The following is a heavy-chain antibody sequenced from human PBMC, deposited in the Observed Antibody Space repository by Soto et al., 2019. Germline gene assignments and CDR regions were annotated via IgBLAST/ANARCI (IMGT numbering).Heavy chain of an antibody. V-gene: IGHV3-30*18. J-gene: IGHJ4*02. CDR2: VSYDGRDQ. CDR3: AQDRVYTGDLEY. CDR1: GFMFRTYH. D-gene: IGHD3-16*01. Sequence: QVHLMESGGGVVQPGRSLRLSCAASGFMFRTYHMHWVRQAPGKGLEWVAFVSYDGRDQQYADSVRGRFTISRDNSNNILYLQMSSLRPDDTAIYYCAQDRVYTGDLEYWGQGTVVTVSP.